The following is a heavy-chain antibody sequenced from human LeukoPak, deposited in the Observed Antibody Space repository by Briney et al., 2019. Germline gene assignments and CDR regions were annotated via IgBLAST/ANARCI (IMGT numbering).Heavy chain of an antibody. Sequence: SQTLSLTCTVSGGSISSSSYYWGWIRQPPGKGLEWIGYIYYSGSTNYNPSPKSRVTISVDTSKNQFSLKLSSVTAADTAVYYCARVHPLMIVVVVAARGDWYFDLWGRGTLVTVSS. CDR1: GGSISSSSYY. J-gene: IGHJ2*01. D-gene: IGHD2-15*01. CDR2: IYYSGST. CDR3: ARVHPLMIVVVVAARGDWYFDL. V-gene: IGHV4-61*05.